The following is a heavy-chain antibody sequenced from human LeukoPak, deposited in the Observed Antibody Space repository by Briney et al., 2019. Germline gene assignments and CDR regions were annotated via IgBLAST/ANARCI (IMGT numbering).Heavy chain of an antibody. CDR2: ISYDGSNK. CDR3: ASHYGDDAFDI. J-gene: IGHJ3*02. Sequence: GGSLRLSCAASGFTFSSYAMHWVRQAPGKGLEWVAVISYDGSNKYYADSVKGRFTISRDNSKNTLYLQMNSLRAEDTAVYYCASHYGDDAFDIWGQGTMVTVSS. V-gene: IGHV3-30*04. D-gene: IGHD4-17*01. CDR1: GFTFSSYA.